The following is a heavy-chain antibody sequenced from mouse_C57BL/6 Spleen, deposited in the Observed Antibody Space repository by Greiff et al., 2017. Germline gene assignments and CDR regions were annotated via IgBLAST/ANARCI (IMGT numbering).Heavy chain of an antibody. CDR1: GFTFSSYA. CDR2: ISDGGSYT. D-gene: IGHD2-5*01. CDR3: ARPYSNFWFAY. Sequence: EVKVEESGGGLVKPGGSLKLSCAASGFTFSSYAMSWVRQTPEKRLEWVATISDGGSYTSYPDNVKGRFTITRDNAKNNLYLQMSHLTSEDTAMYYCARPYSNFWFAYWGQGTLVTVSA. J-gene: IGHJ3*01. V-gene: IGHV5-4*03.